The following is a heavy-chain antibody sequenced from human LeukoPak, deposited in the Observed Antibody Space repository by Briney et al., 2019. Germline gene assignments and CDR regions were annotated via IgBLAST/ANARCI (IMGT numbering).Heavy chain of an antibody. V-gene: IGHV4-38-2*02. D-gene: IGHD2-2*01. CDR2: IYTSGST. CDR3: ARVARCTSCFDVDY. J-gene: IGHJ4*02. Sequence: SETLSLTCTVSGYSISSGYSWGWIRQPPGKGLEWIGRIYTSGSTNYNPSLKSRVTISVDTSKNQFSLTLSSVTAADTAVYYCARVARCTSCFDVDYWGQGTLVTVSS. CDR1: GYSISSGYS.